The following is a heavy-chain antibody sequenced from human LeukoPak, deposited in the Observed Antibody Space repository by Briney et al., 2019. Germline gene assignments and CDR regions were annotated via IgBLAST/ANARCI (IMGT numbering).Heavy chain of an antibody. CDR2: ISYDGSNK. Sequence: GGSLRLSCAASGFTFSSYAMHWVRQAPGKGLEWVAVISYDGSNKYYADSVKGRFTISRDNSKNTLYLQMNSLRAEDTAVYYCARDRVWWLSPASGGMDVWGQGTTATVSS. J-gene: IGHJ6*02. CDR3: ARDRVWWLSPASGGMDV. CDR1: GFTFSSYA. D-gene: IGHD5-12*01. V-gene: IGHV3-30*04.